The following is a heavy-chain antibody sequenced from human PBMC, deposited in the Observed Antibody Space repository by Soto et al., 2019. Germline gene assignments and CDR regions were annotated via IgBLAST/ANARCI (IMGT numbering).Heavy chain of an antibody. J-gene: IGHJ2*01. CDR1: GGTFSSYA. CDR2: IIPIFGTA. Sequence: QVQLVQSGAEVKKPGSSVKVSCKASGGTFSSYAISWVRQAPEQGLEWMGWIIPIFGTANYAQKFQGRVTITADESTSTAYMELSSLRSEDTGVYYCASGGYCSGGSCDWYFDLWGRGTLVTVSS. V-gene: IGHV1-69*01. D-gene: IGHD2-15*01. CDR3: ASGGYCSGGSCDWYFDL.